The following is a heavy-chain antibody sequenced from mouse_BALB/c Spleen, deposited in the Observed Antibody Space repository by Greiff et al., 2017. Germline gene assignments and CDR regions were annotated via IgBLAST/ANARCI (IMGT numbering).Heavy chain of an antibody. CDR3: AYGDYVVDD. CDR1: GSSFPSYT. V-gene: IGHV1-4*01. Sequence: QVPLQQSGADLARPGASVKMSCKASGSSFPSYTMHWVNQRPGQGLEWIGYLNPSRGYTTYNPQFKDKSTLTADKSSSTAYMRLSSLTSEDSAVYNGAYGDYVVDDWGQGTTLTGSA. J-gene: IGHJ2*01. D-gene: IGHD2-13*01. CDR2: LNPSRGYT.